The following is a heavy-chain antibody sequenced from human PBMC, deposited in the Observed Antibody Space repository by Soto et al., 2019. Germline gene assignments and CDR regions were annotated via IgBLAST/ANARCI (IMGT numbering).Heavy chain of an antibody. V-gene: IGHV3-30*03. D-gene: IGHD2-21*01. CDR3: ATTRTTLIAQIDY. CDR2: ISYDGSNQ. J-gene: IGHJ4*02. Sequence: PGGSLRLSCAASGFTFNIYGMHWVRQAPDKGLEWVALISYDGSNQYYADSVKGHVTISADKSISTAYLQWSSLKASDTAMYYCATTRTTLIAQIDYWGQGTLVTVSS. CDR1: GFTFNIYG.